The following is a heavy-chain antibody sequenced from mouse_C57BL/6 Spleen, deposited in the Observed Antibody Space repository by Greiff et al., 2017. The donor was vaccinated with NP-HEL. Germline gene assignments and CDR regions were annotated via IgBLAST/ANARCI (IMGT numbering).Heavy chain of an antibody. CDR2: IDPETGGT. V-gene: IGHV1-15*01. CDR1: GYTFTDYE. Sequence: QVQLQQSGAELVRPGASVTLSCKASGYTFTDYEMHWVKQTPVHGLEWIGAIDPETGGTAYTQKFKGKAILTADKSSSTAYMELRSLTSEDSAVYYCKRGRRSGYRYAMDYWGQGTSVTVSS. J-gene: IGHJ4*01. D-gene: IGHD3-2*02. CDR3: KRGRRSGYRYAMDY.